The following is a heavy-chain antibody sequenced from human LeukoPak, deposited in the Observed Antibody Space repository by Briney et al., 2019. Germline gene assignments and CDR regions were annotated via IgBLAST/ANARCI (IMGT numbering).Heavy chain of an antibody. J-gene: IGHJ5*02. D-gene: IGHD3-16*02. CDR3: ARRKYYDYVWGSYRVPNWFDP. Sequence: SETLSLTCTVSGGSISSSSYYWSWIRQPPGKGLEWIGEINHSGSTNYNPSLKSRVTISVDTSKNQFSLKLSSVTAADTAVYYCARRKYYDYVWGSYRVPNWFDPWGQGTLVTVSS. V-gene: IGHV4-39*07. CDR1: GGSISSSSYY. CDR2: INHSGST.